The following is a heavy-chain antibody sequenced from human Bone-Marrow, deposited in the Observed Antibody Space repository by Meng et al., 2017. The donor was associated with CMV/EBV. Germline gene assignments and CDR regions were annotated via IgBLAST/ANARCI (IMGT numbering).Heavy chain of an antibody. D-gene: IGHD5-24*01. CDR3: ATGEGWLIDY. CDR2: ISNSGKT. CDR1: GGSINTKW. J-gene: IGHJ4*02. Sequence: QLQLQESGPGLVKPSGTLSLTFFVSGGSINTKWWSWIRQPPGKVLEWIGLISNSGKTDYGHSLKRRVTLSLDTSKTQFYLKLSSVTAADTAVYYCATGEGWLIDYWGQGTLVTVSS. V-gene: IGHV4-59*01.